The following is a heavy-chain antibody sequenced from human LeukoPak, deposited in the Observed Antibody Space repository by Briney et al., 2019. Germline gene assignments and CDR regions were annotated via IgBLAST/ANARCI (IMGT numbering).Heavy chain of an antibody. CDR1: GFTFDDYA. CDR3: AKDRNNYSGSYYDY. J-gene: IGHJ4*02. D-gene: IGHD1-26*01. V-gene: IGHV3-43D*03. Sequence: GGSLRLSCAASGFTFDDYAMHWVRQAPGKGLEWVSLISWDGGSTYYADSVKGRFTISRDNSKNSLYLQMNSLRAEDTALYYCAKDRNNYSGSYYDYWGQGTLVTVSS. CDR2: ISWDGGST.